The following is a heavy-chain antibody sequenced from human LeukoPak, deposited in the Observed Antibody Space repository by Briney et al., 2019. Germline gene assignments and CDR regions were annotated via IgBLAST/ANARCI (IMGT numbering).Heavy chain of an antibody. J-gene: IGHJ4*02. CDR3: ARESGSYYGVTLDY. Sequence: GGSLRLSCAASGFTVSSNYMSWVRQAPRKGLEWVSVIYSGGRTEYADSVKGRFTISRDNSKNTLYLQMNSLRAEDTAVYYCARESGSYYGVTLDYWGQGTLVTVSS. D-gene: IGHD1-26*01. V-gene: IGHV3-66*01. CDR1: GFTVSSNY. CDR2: IYSGGRT.